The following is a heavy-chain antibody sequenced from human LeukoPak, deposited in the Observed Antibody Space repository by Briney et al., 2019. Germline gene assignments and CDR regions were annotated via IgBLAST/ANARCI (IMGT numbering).Heavy chain of an antibody. D-gene: IGHD3-10*01. CDR2: IYSGGST. Sequence: PGXSLXLSCAASGFPLISNYMSWVRQAXGKGLEWVSVIYSGGSTYYADSLKGRFTISRDNSDNTLFLQMNSLRAEDTAVYFCARDYYGSGTYYTPPQASGYWGQGTLVTVSS. CDR3: ARDYYGSGTYYTPPQASGY. V-gene: IGHV3-53*01. J-gene: IGHJ4*02. CDR1: GFPLISNY.